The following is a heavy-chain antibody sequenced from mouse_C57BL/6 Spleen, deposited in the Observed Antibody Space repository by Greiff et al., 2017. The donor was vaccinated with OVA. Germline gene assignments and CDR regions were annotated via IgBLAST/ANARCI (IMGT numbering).Heavy chain of an antibody. CDR3: ARCYDYDGGDYYAMDY. Sequence: QVQLQQPGAELVMPGASVKLSCKASGYTFTSYWMHWVKQRPGQGLEWIGEIDPSDSYTNYNQKFKGKSTLTVDKSSSTAYMQLSSLTSEDSAVYYCARCYDYDGGDYYAMDYWGQGTSVTVSS. CDR2: IDPSDSYT. CDR1: GYTFTSYW. D-gene: IGHD2-4*01. V-gene: IGHV1-69*01. J-gene: IGHJ4*01.